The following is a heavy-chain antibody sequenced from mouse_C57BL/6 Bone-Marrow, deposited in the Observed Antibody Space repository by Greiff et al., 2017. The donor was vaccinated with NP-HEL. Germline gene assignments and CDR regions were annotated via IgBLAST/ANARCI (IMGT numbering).Heavy chain of an antibody. CDR3: ARGDYGSSYDFDY. D-gene: IGHD1-1*01. V-gene: IGHV1-72*01. CDR1: GYTFTSYW. CDR2: IDPNSGGT. J-gene: IGHJ2*01. Sequence: QVQLQQPGAELVKPGASVKLSCKASGYTFTSYWMHWVKPRPGRGLEWIGRIDPNSGGTTYNEQFKSTATLTVDKPSSTAYMQLSSLTSEDSAVYYCARGDYGSSYDFDYGGKGTTLTVSS.